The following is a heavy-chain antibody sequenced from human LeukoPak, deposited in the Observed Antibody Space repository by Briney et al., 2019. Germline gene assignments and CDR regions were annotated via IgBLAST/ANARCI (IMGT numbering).Heavy chain of an antibody. D-gene: IGHD6-25*01. CDR3: AREAGLFLYSSGPIDAFDI. CDR1: GGSFSGYY. J-gene: IGHJ3*02. CDR2: INHSGST. V-gene: IGHV4-34*01. Sequence: SETLSLTCAVYGGSFSGYYWSWIRQPPGKGLEWIGEINHSGSTNYNPSLKSRATISVDTSKNQFSLKLSSVTAADTAVYCCAREAGLFLYSSGPIDAFDIWGQGTMVTVSS.